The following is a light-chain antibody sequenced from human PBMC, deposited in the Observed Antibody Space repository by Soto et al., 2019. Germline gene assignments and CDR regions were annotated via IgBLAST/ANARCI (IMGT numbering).Light chain of an antibody. V-gene: IGKV1-39*01. J-gene: IGKJ2*02. CDR2: AAS. CDR3: QQSYSMPRT. Sequence: DIQMTQSPSSLSASVGDRVTITCRASQSINTYVNWFQQKPGKAPKLLIYAASSLQSGVPSRFSGSGSGTDFTLSISSLQPEDFATYYCQQSYSMPRTFGQGTNLEIK. CDR1: QSINTY.